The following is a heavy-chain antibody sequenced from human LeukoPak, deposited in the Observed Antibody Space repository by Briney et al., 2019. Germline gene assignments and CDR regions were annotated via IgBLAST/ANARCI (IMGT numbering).Heavy chain of an antibody. V-gene: IGHV3-9*01. CDR2: ISWNSGSI. Sequence: GRSLRLSCAASGFTFDDYAMHCVRQAPGKGLEWVSGISWNSGSIGYADSVKGRFTISRDNAKNSLYLQMNSLRAEDTALYYCAKETGIAARGDFVNWGQGTLVTVSS. J-gene: IGHJ4*02. CDR3: AKETGIAARGDFVN. D-gene: IGHD6-6*01. CDR1: GFTFDDYA.